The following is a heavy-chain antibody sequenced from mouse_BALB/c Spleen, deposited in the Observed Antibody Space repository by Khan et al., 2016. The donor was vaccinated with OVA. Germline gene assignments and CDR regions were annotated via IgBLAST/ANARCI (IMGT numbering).Heavy chain of an antibody. Sequence: VRLQQSGAELVRPGALVKLSCKASGFNIKDYYMHWVKQRAEQGLEWIGWIDPENGKSIYDPKFQGKASITADTSSNTAYLQLSSLTSEDTAVYYCARSGYFAWFGYWGQGTLVTVSA. CDR2: IDPENGKS. CDR3: ARSGYFAWFGY. J-gene: IGHJ3*01. V-gene: IGHV14-1*02. CDR1: GFNIKDYY.